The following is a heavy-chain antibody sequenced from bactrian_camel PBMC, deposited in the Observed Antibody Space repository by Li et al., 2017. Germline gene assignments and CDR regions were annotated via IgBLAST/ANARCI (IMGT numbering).Heavy chain of an antibody. CDR2: INGRGTT. CDR3: AAGPPGLGCSSTGEFFRY. CDR1: GYTVDDYC. Sequence: HVQLVESGGGSAQAGGSLRLSCVVSGYTVDDYCMGWFRQVPGKEREGVAGINGRGTTTYGDSVKGRSTISRDNNKNTVYLQMNSLEPEDTGMYYCAAGPPGLGCSSTGEFFRYWGQGTQVTVS. V-gene: IGHV3S53*01. D-gene: IGHD5*01. J-gene: IGHJ4*01.